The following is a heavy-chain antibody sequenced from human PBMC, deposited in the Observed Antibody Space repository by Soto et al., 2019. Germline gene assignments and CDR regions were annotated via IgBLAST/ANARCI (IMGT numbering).Heavy chain of an antibody. CDR3: ASSPWGSGPNWFDP. CDR1: GGSFSGYY. CDR2: INHSGST. V-gene: IGHV4-34*01. Sequence: QVQLQQWGAGLLKPSETLSLTCAVYGGSFSGYYWSWIRQPPGKGLEWIGEINHSGSTNYNPSLQSRVTISVDTSKNQFSLKLSSVTAADTAVYYCASSPWGSGPNWFDPWGQGTLVTVSS. J-gene: IGHJ5*02. D-gene: IGHD2-15*01.